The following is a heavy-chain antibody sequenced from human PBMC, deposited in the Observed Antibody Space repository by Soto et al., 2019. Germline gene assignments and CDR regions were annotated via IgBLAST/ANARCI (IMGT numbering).Heavy chain of an antibody. CDR3: ARGTYNWNDLRYYGMDV. J-gene: IGHJ6*02. CDR2: IIPIFGTA. Sequence: ASVKVSCKASGGTFSSYAISLVRQAPGQGLEWMGGIIPIFGTANYAQKFQGRVTITADESTSTAYMELSSLRSEDTAVYYCARGTYNWNDLRYYGMDVWGQGTTVTVSS. D-gene: IGHD1-20*01. CDR1: GGTFSSYA. V-gene: IGHV1-69*13.